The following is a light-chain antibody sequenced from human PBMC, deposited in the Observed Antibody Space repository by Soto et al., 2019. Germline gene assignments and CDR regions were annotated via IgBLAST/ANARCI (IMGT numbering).Light chain of an antibody. Sequence: DIHMTQAPSTLSASVGDRVTITCRASQSINAWLAWYQQKPGKVPKLLIYAASSLQSGVPSRFSGSGSGTDFTLTISSLQPEDFATYYCQQSYSTPRTFGQGTKVDIK. J-gene: IGKJ1*01. V-gene: IGKV1-39*01. CDR1: QSINAW. CDR3: QQSYSTPRT. CDR2: AAS.